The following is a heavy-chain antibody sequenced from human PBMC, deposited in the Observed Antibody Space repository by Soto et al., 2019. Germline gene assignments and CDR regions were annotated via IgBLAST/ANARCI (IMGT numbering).Heavy chain of an antibody. J-gene: IGHJ6*02. CDR3: VNSGYSHGVAV. Sequence: EVQLVESGGGLGKPGGSLRLSCEASGLTFTNAWMTWVRQAPGKGLEWVGRIKSKTDGGTIDYAAPVKGRFSISRDDSKNTLYLQMNSLNTEDTAVYYCVNSGYSHGVAVWGQGTTVIVSS. V-gene: IGHV3-15*07. D-gene: IGHD2-15*01. CDR2: IKSKTDGGTI. CDR1: GLTFTNAW.